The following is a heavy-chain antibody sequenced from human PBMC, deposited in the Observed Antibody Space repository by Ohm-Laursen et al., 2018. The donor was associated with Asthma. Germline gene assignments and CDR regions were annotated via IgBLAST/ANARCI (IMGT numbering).Heavy chain of an antibody. CDR3: ARGFATGD. D-gene: IGHD7-27*01. J-gene: IGHJ4*02. Sequence: SLRLSCPASGFIFSSHWMCWVRQAPGKGLEWVANIKPDGSEKYYVDSVKGRFTISRDNAKNSLDLQMNNLRAEDTAVYYCARGFATGDWGQGTLVTVS. V-gene: IGHV3-7*03. CDR1: GFIFSSHW. CDR2: IKPDGSEK.